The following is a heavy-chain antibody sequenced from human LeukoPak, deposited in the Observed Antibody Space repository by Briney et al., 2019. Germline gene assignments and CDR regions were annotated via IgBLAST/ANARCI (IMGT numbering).Heavy chain of an antibody. V-gene: IGHV1-3*01. CDR3: ARDLLLWFGELQYYFDY. CDR2: INAGNGNT. J-gene: IGHJ4*02. D-gene: IGHD3-10*01. CDR1: GYTFTSYA. Sequence: ASVTVSCKASGYTFTSYAMHWVRQAPGQRLEWMGWINAGNGNTKYSQKFQGRVTITRDTSASTAYMELSSLRSEDTAVYYCARDLLLWFGELQYYFDYWGQGTLVTVSS.